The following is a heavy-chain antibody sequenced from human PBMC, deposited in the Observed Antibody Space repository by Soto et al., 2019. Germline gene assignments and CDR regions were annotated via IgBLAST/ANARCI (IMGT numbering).Heavy chain of an antibody. CDR3: ANWGKSGSDY. Sequence: EVQLLEPGGGLVQPGGSRRLSCAASGFTFSLYAMSWVRQTPGKGLEWLSGISGSAGTIYYSDSVKGRFTISRDNSKNTLYLQINSLRGEDTAVYYCANWGKSGSDYWGPGTLVTVSS. CDR2: ISGSAGTI. D-gene: IGHD3-16*01. CDR1: GFTFSLYA. J-gene: IGHJ4*02. V-gene: IGHV3-23*01.